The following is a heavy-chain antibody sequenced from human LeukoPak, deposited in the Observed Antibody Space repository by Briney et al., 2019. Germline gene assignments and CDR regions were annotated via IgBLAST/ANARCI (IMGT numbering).Heavy chain of an antibody. V-gene: IGHV3-30-3*01. Sequence: GGSLRLSCAASGFTFSSYAMHWVRQAPGKGLEWVAVISYDGSNKYYADSVKGRFTISRDNSKNTLYLQMNSLRAEDTAVYYCARERLRYSSSSDAFDIWGQGTMVTVSS. J-gene: IGHJ3*02. CDR3: ARERLRYSSSSDAFDI. CDR2: ISYDGSNK. D-gene: IGHD6-6*01. CDR1: GFTFSSYA.